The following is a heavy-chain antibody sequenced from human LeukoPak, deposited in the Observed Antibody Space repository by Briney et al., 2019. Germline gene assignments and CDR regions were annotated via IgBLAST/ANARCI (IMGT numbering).Heavy chain of an antibody. D-gene: IGHD3-22*01. CDR3: AKSRLPYDSTGYYSFDF. V-gene: IGHV3-23*01. Sequence: PGGSLRLSCAAAGFTFSNYAMTWVRQAPGKGLEWVSSMTGGGDKYAETVKGRFTISRDNSKNTLYLQMNSLRADDTAVYYCAKSRLPYDSTGYYSFDFWGQGTLVTVSS. CDR1: GFTFSNYA. J-gene: IGHJ4*02. CDR2: MTGGGD.